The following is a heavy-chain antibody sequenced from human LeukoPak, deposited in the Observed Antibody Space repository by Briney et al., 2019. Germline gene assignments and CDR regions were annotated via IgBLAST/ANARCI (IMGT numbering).Heavy chain of an antibody. CDR1: GFTFSNYG. Sequence: PGGSLRLSCAASGFTFSNYGMHWVRQAPGKGLEWVAVISYDGSNKYYADSVKGRFTISRDNSKNTLYLQMNSLRAEDTALYYCAKPKGPNYFDYWGQGTLVTVSS. CDR3: AKPKGPNYFDY. J-gene: IGHJ4*02. CDR2: ISYDGSNK. V-gene: IGHV3-30*18.